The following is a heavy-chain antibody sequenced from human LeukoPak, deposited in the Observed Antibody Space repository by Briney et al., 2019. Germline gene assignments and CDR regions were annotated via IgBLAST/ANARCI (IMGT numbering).Heavy chain of an antibody. D-gene: IGHD6-19*01. CDR2: INGNTGDT. J-gene: IGHJ5*02. V-gene: IGHV1-2*02. CDR3: ARDGAVTGSYNWFDP. Sequence: ASVTVSCKASGYTLTGYYTHWVRQAPGQGLEWMGWINGNTGDTRYAEKFQGRVTMTRDTSINTAYMEVRSLTSDDSAVYYCARDGAVTGSYNWFDPWGQGTLVTVSS. CDR1: GYTLTGYY.